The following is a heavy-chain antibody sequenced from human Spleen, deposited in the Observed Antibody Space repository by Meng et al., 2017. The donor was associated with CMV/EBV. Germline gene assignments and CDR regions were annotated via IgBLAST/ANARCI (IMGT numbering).Heavy chain of an antibody. V-gene: IGHV3-7*01. Sequence: GESLKISCEASGFTFSKYWMSWVRLAPGKGLEWVANIKQDGSEKYYVDSVRGRFTISRDNTKGSKGSLYLQLNSLRAEDTAVYYCARDGGFWRGYSHPSGMDVWGQGTTVTVSS. D-gene: IGHD3-3*01. CDR2: IKQDGSEK. CDR3: ARDGGFWRGYSHPSGMDV. CDR1: GFTFSKYW. J-gene: IGHJ6*02.